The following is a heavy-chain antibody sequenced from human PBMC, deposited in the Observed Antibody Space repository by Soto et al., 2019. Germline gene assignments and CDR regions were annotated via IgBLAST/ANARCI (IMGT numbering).Heavy chain of an antibody. D-gene: IGHD2-8*01. CDR3: SRVDGVLCTNGLCCNYFDY. CDR1: GYTFTSYD. J-gene: IGHJ4*02. CDR2: ISAYNGNT. Sequence: ASVKVSCKASGYTFTSYDISWVRQAPGQGLEWIGWISAYNGNTNYAQKLQGRVTMTTDTSTSTAYMELRSLRSDDTAVFYCSRVDGVLCTNGLCCNYFDYWGQGTRVTVSS. V-gene: IGHV1-18*01.